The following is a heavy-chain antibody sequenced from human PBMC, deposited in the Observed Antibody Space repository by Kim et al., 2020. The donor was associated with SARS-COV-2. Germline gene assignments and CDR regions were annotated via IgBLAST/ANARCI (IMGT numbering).Heavy chain of an antibody. CDR3: ARDRGRGVAGLVV. CDR2: VWYDGSGT. V-gene: IGHV3-33*01. CDR1: GFTLSDYV. D-gene: IGHD3-10*01. Sequence: GGSLRLSCAASGFTLSDYVMHWVRQAPGKGLEWVAAVWYDGSGTYYADSVKGRFIISRDNSENTQLLQMNSLRAEDTAVYYCARDRGRGVAGLVVWGRG. J-gene: IGHJ6*02.